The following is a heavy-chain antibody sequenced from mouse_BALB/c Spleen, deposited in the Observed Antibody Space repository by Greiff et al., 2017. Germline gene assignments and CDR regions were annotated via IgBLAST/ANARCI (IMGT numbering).Heavy chain of an antibody. D-gene: IGHD2-3*01. CDR1: GFTFSSYT. CDR2: ISSGGGNT. V-gene: IGHV5-9*03. Sequence: EVMLVESGGGLVKPGGSLKLSCAASGFTFSSYTMSWVRQTPEKRLEWVATISSGGGNTYYPDSVKGRFTISRDNAKNNLYLQMSSLRSEDTALYYCARPDGYYENWYFDVWGAGTTVTVSS. J-gene: IGHJ1*01. CDR3: ARPDGYYENWYFDV.